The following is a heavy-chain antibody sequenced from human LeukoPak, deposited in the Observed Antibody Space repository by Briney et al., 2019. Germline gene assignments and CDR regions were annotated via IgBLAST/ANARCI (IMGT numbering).Heavy chain of an antibody. Sequence: ASETLSLTCTVSGGSISSYYWSWIRQPPGKGLEWIGYIYYSGSTNYNPSLKSRVTISVDTSKNQFSLKLSSVTAADTAVYYCASNIPWDWFDPWGQGTLVTVSS. V-gene: IGHV4-59*01. J-gene: IGHJ5*02. CDR1: GGSISSYY. CDR3: ASNIPWDWFDP. CDR2: IYYSGST. D-gene: IGHD2-2*02.